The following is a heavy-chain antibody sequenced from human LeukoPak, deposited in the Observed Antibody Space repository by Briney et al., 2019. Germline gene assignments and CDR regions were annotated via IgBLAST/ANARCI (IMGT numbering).Heavy chain of an antibody. Sequence: SETLSLTCAVYGGSFSGYYWSWIRQPPGKGLEWIGEINHGGSTNCNPSLKSRVTISTDTSKNQFSLKLNSVTAADTAVYYCARGRDGYNNYWGQGTLVTVSS. V-gene: IGHV4-34*01. J-gene: IGHJ4*02. D-gene: IGHD5-24*01. CDR2: INHGGST. CDR3: ARGRDGYNNY. CDR1: GGSFSGYY.